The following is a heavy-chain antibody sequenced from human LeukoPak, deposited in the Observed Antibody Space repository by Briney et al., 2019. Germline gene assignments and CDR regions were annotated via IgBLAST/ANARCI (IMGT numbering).Heavy chain of an antibody. J-gene: IGHJ4*02. V-gene: IGHV3-30*09. D-gene: IGHD1-14*01. CDR1: GFTFSSYA. Sequence: GRSLRLSCAASGFTFSSYAMHWVRQAPGEGLEWVAVILYDGSNKYYADSVKGRFAISRDDSKSTLYLQMNSLRGEDTAVYYCAKDFGRNLGGPGYWGRGTLVIVSS. CDR3: AKDFGRNLGGPGY. CDR2: ILYDGSNK.